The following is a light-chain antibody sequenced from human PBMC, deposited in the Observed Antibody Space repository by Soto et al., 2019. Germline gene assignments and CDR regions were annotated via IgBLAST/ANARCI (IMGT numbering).Light chain of an antibody. CDR1: QSVSSN. Sequence: EIVMTQSPAPLSVSPGERATLSCRASQSVSSNLAWYQQKPGQGPRLLIKGASTRATGIPARFSGSGSGTEFTFTISSLQSEDFAVYYCQQYNTWPRTFGQGTKV. J-gene: IGKJ1*01. CDR3: QQYNTWPRT. V-gene: IGKV3-15*01. CDR2: GAS.